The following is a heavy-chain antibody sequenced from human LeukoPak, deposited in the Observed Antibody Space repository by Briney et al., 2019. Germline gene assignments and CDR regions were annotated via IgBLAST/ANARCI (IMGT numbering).Heavy chain of an antibody. V-gene: IGHV4-61*02. CDR2: VFTGGGT. J-gene: IGHJ6*03. Sequence: PSETLSLTCTVSGASISIGSYHWSWIRQPAGKGLEWIGRVFTGGGTYFNPSLKSRVTLSIDTSKNQFSLRLTSVTAADTAVYYCATEVYYYYYMDVWGKGTTVTVSS. CDR1: GASISIGSYH. CDR3: ATEVYYYYYMDV.